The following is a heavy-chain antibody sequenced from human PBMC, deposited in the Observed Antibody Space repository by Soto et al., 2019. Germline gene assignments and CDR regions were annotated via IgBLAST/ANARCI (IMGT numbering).Heavy chain of an antibody. Sequence: GESLKISCKGSGYTFTDYWIGWVRQLPGKGLEWMGIIYPGDSDTRYSPSFQGHVTITVDKSTSTAYLQWNTLKASDTAMYYCARYASNFQYYYYGMDVWGQGTTVTVSS. J-gene: IGHJ6*02. V-gene: IGHV5-51*01. CDR2: IYPGDSDT. D-gene: IGHD2-2*01. CDR1: GYTFTDYW. CDR3: ARYASNFQYYYYGMDV.